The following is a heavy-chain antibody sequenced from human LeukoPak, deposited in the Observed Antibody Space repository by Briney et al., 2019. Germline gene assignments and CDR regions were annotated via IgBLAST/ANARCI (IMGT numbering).Heavy chain of an antibody. Sequence: SGGSLRLSCAASGFTFSSYSMNWVRQAPGKGLEWVSSISSSSSYIYYADSVKGRFTISRDNAKNSLYLQMNSLRAEDTAVYYCARGAKYYYDSSGYYYYYYMDVWGKGTTVTISS. CDR3: ARGAKYYYDSSGYYYYYYMDV. D-gene: IGHD3-22*01. CDR1: GFTFSSYS. V-gene: IGHV3-21*01. J-gene: IGHJ6*03. CDR2: ISSSSSYI.